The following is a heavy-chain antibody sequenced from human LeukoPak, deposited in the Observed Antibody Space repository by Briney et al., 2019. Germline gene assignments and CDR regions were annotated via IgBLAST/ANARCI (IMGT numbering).Heavy chain of an antibody. CDR2: ISSNGGST. D-gene: IGHD2-21*01. CDR3: ARDIFLGRSGYFEY. J-gene: IGHJ4*02. CDR1: GFTFSFYA. V-gene: IGHV3-64*04. Sequence: GGSLRLSCSASGFTFSFYAMGWVRQAPGKGLEYVSAISSNGGSTYYADSVKGRFTISRDNSKNTLYLQMNNLRAEDTAVYHCARDIFLGRSGYFEYWGQGTLVTVSS.